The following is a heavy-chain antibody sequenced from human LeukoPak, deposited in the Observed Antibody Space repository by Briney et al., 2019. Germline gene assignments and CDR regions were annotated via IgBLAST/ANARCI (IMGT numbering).Heavy chain of an antibody. CDR3: AKDSLADIDY. CDR1: GFIFSAYG. CDR2: IRHDGSIK. Sequence: GGSLRLSCAASGFIFSAYGMYWVRQAPGKGLEWVAFIRHDGSIKNYADSVKSRSTISRDNSKNTLYLQMNSLRAEDTAVYYCAKDSLADIDYWGQETLVTVSS. D-gene: IGHD3-16*01. V-gene: IGHV3-30*02. J-gene: IGHJ4*02.